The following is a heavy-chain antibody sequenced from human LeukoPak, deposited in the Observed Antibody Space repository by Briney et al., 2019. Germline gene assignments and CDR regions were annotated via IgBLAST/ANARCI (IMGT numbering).Heavy chain of an antibody. D-gene: IGHD3-22*01. CDR1: GGSFSGYY. V-gene: IGHV4-31*11. CDR3: ARVHSSGYYYYHYFDY. CDR2: IYYSGST. J-gene: IGHJ4*02. Sequence: PSETLSLTCAVYGGSFSGYYWSWIRQHPGKGLEWIGYIYYSGSTYYNPSLKSRVTISVDTSKNQFSLKLSSVTAADMAVYYCARVHSSGYYYYHYFDYWGQGTLVTVSS.